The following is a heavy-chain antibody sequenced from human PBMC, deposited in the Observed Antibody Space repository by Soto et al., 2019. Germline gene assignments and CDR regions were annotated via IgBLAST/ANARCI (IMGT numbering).Heavy chain of an antibody. CDR2: ISAYNGNT. V-gene: IGHV1-18*04. D-gene: IGHD3-3*01. Sequence: QVQLVQSGAEVKKPGASVKVSCKASGYTFTSYGISWVRQAPGQGLEWMGWISAYNGNTNYAQKLQGRVTMTTDTSTSTAYMELRSLRSDDTAVYYCAREKPPYYDFWSGYSKTLAYWGQGTLVTVSS. CDR3: AREKPPYYDFWSGYSKTLAY. CDR1: GYTFTSYG. J-gene: IGHJ4*02.